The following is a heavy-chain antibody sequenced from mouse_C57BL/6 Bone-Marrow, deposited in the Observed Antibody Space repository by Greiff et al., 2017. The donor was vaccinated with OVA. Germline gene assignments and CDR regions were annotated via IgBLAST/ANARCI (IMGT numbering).Heavy chain of an antibody. CDR2: IDPSDSYT. D-gene: IGHD1-1*01. CDR3: ARRDWDYGSSPTSYLDY. J-gene: IGHJ2*01. V-gene: IGHV1-50*01. Sequence: VQLQQPGAELVKPGASVKLSCTASGYTFTSYWMQWVKQRPGQGLEWIGEIDPSDSYTNYNQKFKGKATLTVDTSSSTAYMPLSSLTSEDSAVYYCARRDWDYGSSPTSYLDYWGQGTTLTVSS. CDR1: GYTFTSYW.